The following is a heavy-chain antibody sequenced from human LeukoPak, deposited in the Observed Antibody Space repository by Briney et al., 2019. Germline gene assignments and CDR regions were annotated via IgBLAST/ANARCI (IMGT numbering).Heavy chain of an antibody. D-gene: IGHD2-2*01. CDR3: ARVKVVPARRVLYYYYYMDV. CDR2: INPNSGGT. Sequence: ASVKVSCKASGYTFTGYYMHWVRQAPGQGLEWMGWINPNSGGTNYAQKFQGRVTMTRDTSISTAYMELSSLRAEDTAVYYCARVKVVPARRVLYYYYYMDVWGKGTTVTVSS. V-gene: IGHV1-2*02. CDR1: GYTFTGYY. J-gene: IGHJ6*03.